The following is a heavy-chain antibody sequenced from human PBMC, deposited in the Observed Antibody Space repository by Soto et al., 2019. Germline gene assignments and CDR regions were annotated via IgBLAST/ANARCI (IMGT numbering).Heavy chain of an antibody. V-gene: IGHV4-34*01. CDR3: ARAGGPGVTTPLGMDV. Sequence: PSETLSLTCAVYGGSFSGYYWSWIRQPPGKGLEWIGEINHSGSTNYNPSLKSRVTISVDTSKNQFSLKLSSVTAADTAVYYCARAGGPGVTTPLGMDVWGQGTTVTVSS. D-gene: IGHD4-17*01. J-gene: IGHJ6*02. CDR2: INHSGST. CDR1: GGSFSGYY.